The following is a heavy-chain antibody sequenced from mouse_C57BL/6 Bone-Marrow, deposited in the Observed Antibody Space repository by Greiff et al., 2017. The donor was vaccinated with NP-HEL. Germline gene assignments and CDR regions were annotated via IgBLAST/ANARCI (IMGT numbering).Heavy chain of an antibody. J-gene: IGHJ3*01. V-gene: IGHV5-4*01. CDR3: ARDEGYYTPY. D-gene: IGHD1-1*01. CDR1: GFTFSSYA. Sequence: EVNLVESGGGLVKPGGSLKLSCAASGFTFSSYAMSWVRQTPEKRLEWVATISDGGSYTYYPDNVKGRFTISRDNAKNNLYLQMSHLKSEDTAMYYCARDEGYYTPYWGQGTLVTVSA. CDR2: ISDGGSYT.